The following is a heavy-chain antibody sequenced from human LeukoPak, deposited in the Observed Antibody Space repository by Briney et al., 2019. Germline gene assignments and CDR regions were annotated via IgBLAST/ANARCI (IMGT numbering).Heavy chain of an antibody. D-gene: IGHD2-2*01. CDR3: ASGQVVVPAAKATASPGPY. Sequence: ASVKFSCKASGYTFTGYYMHWVRQAPGQGLEWMGRINPNSGGTNYAQKFQGRVTMTRDTSISTAYMELSRLRSDDTAVYYCASGQVVVPAAKATASPGPYWGQGTLVTVSS. CDR2: INPNSGGT. V-gene: IGHV1-2*06. CDR1: GYTFTGYY. J-gene: IGHJ4*02.